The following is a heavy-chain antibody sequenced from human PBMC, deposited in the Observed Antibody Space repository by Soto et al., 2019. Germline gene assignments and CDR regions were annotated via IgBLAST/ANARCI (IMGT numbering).Heavy chain of an antibody. CDR1: GFTFSNAW. V-gene: IGHV3-15*01. J-gene: IGHJ6*02. CDR3: TTSVAGNYYYYGMDV. CDR2: IKSKTDGGTT. Sequence: GGSLRLSCAASGFTFSNAWMSWVRQAPGKGLEWVGRIKSKTDGGTTDYAAPVKGRFTISRDDSKNTLYLQMNSLKTEDTAVYYCTTSVAGNYYYYGMDVWGQGTTVTVSS. D-gene: IGHD6-19*01.